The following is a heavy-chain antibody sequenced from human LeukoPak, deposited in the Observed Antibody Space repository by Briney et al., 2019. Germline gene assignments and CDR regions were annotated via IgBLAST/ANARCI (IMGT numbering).Heavy chain of an antibody. D-gene: IGHD1-26*01. CDR1: GFTFSSYG. V-gene: IGHV3-30*02. CDR3: AKDTRVMGATFTAFDI. J-gene: IGHJ3*02. Sequence: GGSLRLSCAASGFTFSSYGMHWVRQAPGKGLEWVAFIRYDGSNKYYADSVKGRFTISRDNSKNTLYLQMNSLRAEDTAVYYCAKDTRVMGATFTAFDIWGQGTMVTVSS. CDR2: IRYDGSNK.